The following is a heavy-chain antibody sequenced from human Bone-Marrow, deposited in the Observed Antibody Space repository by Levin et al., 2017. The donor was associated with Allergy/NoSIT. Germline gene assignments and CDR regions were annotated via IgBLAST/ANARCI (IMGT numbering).Heavy chain of an antibody. CDR1: GGSISSYY. V-gene: IGHV4-59*01. J-gene: IGHJ4*02. CDR2: IYYSGST. CDR3: ARADDHHFDY. D-gene: IGHD1-14*01. Sequence: PSETLSLTCTVSGGSISSYYWSWIRQPPGKGLEWIGYIYYSGSTNYNPSLKSRVTISVDTSKNQFSLKLSSVTAADTAVYYCARADDHHFDYWGQGTLVTVSS.